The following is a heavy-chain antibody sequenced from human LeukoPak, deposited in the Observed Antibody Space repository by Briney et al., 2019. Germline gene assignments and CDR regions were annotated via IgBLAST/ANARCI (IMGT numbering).Heavy chain of an antibody. CDR1: GGSISSGTYY. CDR3: ARGSRGRQATHTEDAIDI. J-gene: IGHJ3*02. D-gene: IGHD3-10*01. V-gene: IGHV4-61*02. CDR2: IYTSGNT. Sequence: PSETLSLTCTVSGGSISSGTYYWNWIRQPAGKGLEWIGRIYTSGNTIYNPSLKSRVTISVDTSKNHFSLKLTSVTAADTAIYYCARGSRGRQATHTEDAIDIWGQGTMVTVSS.